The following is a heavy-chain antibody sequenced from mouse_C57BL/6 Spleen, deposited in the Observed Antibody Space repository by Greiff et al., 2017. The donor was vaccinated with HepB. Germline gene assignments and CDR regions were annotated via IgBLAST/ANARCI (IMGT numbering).Heavy chain of an antibody. D-gene: IGHD2-2*01. CDR1: GYTFTSYW. Sequence: QVQLQQPGAELVKPGASVKLSCKASGYTFTSYWMQWVKQRPGQGLEWIGEIDPSDSYTNYNQKLKGKATLTVDTSSSTAYMQLSSLTSEDSAVYYCANRGYYGYHYAMDYWGQGTSVTVSS. CDR3: ANRGYYGYHYAMDY. CDR2: IDPSDSYT. J-gene: IGHJ4*01. V-gene: IGHV1-50*01.